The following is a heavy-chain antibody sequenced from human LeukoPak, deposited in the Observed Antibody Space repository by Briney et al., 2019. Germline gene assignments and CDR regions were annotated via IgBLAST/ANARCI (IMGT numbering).Heavy chain of an antibody. V-gene: IGHV3-21*01. Sequence: GGSLTLSCAAPESIFSRHTMNWVRQAPGKGLEWVSSIGSGSSNIKYADSAKGRFSISRDNAKSSLYLHINSLRDEDMGVYYCAREFDSIGRLDWWGQGTLVTVSA. CDR3: AREFDSIGRLDW. CDR1: ESIFSRHT. D-gene: IGHD6-6*01. CDR2: IGSGSSNI. J-gene: IGHJ4*02.